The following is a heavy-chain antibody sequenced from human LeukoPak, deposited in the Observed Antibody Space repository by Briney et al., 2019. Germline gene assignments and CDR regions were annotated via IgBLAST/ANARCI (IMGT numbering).Heavy chain of an antibody. Sequence: SETLSLTCTVSGGSISSDHYYWGWIRQPPGKGLEWIGSIYYSGNSYYNPSLKSRVTMSVDTSKNQFSLKVSSVTAADTAVYYCASVGSSWYGHYYGMDVWGQGTTVTVFS. CDR3: ASVGSSWYGHYYGMDV. CDR1: GGSISSDHYY. D-gene: IGHD6-13*01. V-gene: IGHV4-39*07. CDR2: IYYSGNS. J-gene: IGHJ6*02.